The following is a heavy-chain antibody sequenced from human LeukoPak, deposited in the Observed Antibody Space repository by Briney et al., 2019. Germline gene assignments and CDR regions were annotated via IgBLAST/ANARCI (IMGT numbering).Heavy chain of an antibody. CDR3: ARAYYDSSGYYYEVVRAFDI. CDR2: IIPIFATA. J-gene: IGHJ3*02. V-gene: IGHV1-69*05. Sequence: GASVKVSCKASGGTFSSYAISWVRQAPGQGLEWMGGIIPIFATANYAQKFQGRVTITTDESTSTAYMELSSLRSEDTAVYYCARAYYDSSGYYYEVVRAFDIWGQGTMVTVSS. D-gene: IGHD3-22*01. CDR1: GGTFSSYA.